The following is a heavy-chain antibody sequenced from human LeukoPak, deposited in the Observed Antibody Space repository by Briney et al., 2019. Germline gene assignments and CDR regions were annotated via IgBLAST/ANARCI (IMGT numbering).Heavy chain of an antibody. J-gene: IGHJ4*02. D-gene: IGHD1-26*01. CDR3: AKGGKWDVTPFDY. Sequence: GGSLRLSCAASGFTFSSYAMSWVRQAPGKGLEWVSGISGSGDNTYYADSVKGRFTISRDNSKNTLYLQVNSLRAEDTAVYYCAKGGKWDVTPFDYWGQGTLVTVSS. CDR1: GFTFSSYA. V-gene: IGHV3-23*01. CDR2: ISGSGDNT.